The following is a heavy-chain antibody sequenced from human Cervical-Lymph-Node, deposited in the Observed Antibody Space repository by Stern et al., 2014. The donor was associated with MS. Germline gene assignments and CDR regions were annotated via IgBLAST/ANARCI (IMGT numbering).Heavy chain of an antibody. CDR1: GFSFSRYA. CDR2: IWYDGSNP. J-gene: IGHJ4*02. V-gene: IGHV3-33*01. D-gene: IGHD6-13*01. Sequence: VQLAESGGGVVQPGRSLRLSCAVTGFSFSRYAMHWVRQAPGKGLEWVALIWYDGSNPYYADSMTGRFTISRDNFKNTLYLQMNSLRAEDTAVYYCASAYSSSHYYFDYWGQGTLVTVSS. CDR3: ASAYSSSHYYFDY.